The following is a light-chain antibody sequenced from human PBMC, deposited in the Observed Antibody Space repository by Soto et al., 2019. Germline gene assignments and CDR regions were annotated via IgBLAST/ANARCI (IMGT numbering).Light chain of an antibody. Sequence: QSALTQPASVSGSPGQSITISCTGTSSDVGAYNYVSWYQQHPGKAPKLMIYDVSNRPSGVSNRFSGSKSGNTASLTISGLQAVDEADYYCSSYTSRSTLVFGGGTKLTVL. CDR3: SSYTSRSTLV. CDR2: DVS. CDR1: SSDVGAYNY. V-gene: IGLV2-14*01. J-gene: IGLJ2*01.